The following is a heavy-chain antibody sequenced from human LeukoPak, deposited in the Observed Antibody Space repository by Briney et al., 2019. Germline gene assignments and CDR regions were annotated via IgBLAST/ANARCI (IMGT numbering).Heavy chain of an antibody. CDR3: ARVSPALKTFDY. CDR2: INAGNGNT. Sequence: ASVKVSCKASGYTFTSYAMHWVRQAPGQRLEWMGWINAGNGNTKYSQKFQGRVTITRDTSASTAYMELSSLRSEDTAVYYCARVSPALKTFDYWGQGTLVTVSS. CDR1: GYTFTSYA. V-gene: IGHV1-3*01. J-gene: IGHJ4*02.